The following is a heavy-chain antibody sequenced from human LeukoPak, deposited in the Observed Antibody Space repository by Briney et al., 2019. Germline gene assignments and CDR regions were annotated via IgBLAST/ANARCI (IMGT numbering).Heavy chain of an antibody. CDR3: ARFERIDYYGSGSHFDY. J-gene: IGHJ4*02. V-gene: IGHV1-18*04. CDR1: GYTFTSYG. D-gene: IGHD3-10*01. CDR2: ISAYNGNT. Sequence: GASVKVSCKASGYTFTSYGISWVRQAPGQGLEWMGWISAYNGNTNYAQKLQGRVTMTTDTSTSTAYMELRSLRSDDTVVYYCARFERIDYYGSGSHFDYWGQGTLVTVSS.